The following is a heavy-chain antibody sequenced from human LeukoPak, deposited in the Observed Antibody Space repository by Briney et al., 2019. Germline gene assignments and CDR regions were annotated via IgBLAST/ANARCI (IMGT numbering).Heavy chain of an antibody. J-gene: IGHJ6*02. CDR3: ARDLLGVWGSYRPPPYSGMDV. CDR1: GYTFTSYD. Sequence: GASVKVSCKASGYTFTSYDINWVRQATGQGLEWMGWMNPNSGNTGYAQKFQGRVTMTRNTSISTAYMELSSLRSEDTAVYYCARDLLGVWGSYRPPPYSGMDVWGQGTTVTVSS. D-gene: IGHD3-16*02. CDR2: MNPNSGNT. V-gene: IGHV1-8*01.